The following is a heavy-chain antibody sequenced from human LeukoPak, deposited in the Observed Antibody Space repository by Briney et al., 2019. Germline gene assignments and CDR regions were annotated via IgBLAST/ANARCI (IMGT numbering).Heavy chain of an antibody. J-gene: IGHJ4*02. Sequence: PGGSLRLSCAASGFTFSSYAMSWVRQAPGKGLEWVSAISGSGGSTYYADSVKGRFTISRDNSKNSLYLQMNSLRAEDTAVYYCARGTSYYDYVWGSYRLMMLDYWGQGTLVTVSS. D-gene: IGHD3-16*02. V-gene: IGHV3-23*01. CDR3: ARGTSYYDYVWGSYRLMMLDY. CDR2: ISGSGGST. CDR1: GFTFSSYA.